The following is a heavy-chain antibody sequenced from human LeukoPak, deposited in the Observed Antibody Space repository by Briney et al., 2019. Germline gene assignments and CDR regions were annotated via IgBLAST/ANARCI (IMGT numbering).Heavy chain of an antibody. CDR1: GGSISSYY. D-gene: IGHD3-16*01. Sequence: SETLSLTCTVSGGSISSYYWSWIRQPAGKGLEWTGRIYTSGSTNYNPFLKSRVTMSVDTSKNQFSLKLSSVTAADTAVYYCARDQYYGAFDIWGQGTMVTVSS. CDR2: IYTSGST. V-gene: IGHV4-4*07. J-gene: IGHJ3*02. CDR3: ARDQYYGAFDI.